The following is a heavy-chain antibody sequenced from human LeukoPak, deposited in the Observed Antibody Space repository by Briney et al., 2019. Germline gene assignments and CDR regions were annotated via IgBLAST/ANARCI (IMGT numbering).Heavy chain of an antibody. CDR1: GGSISSYY. Sequence: SDTLSLTCTVSGGSISSYYWSWIRQPPGKGLEWIGYIYYSGSTNYNPSLKSRVTISEDTSKNQFSLKLSSVTAADTAVYYCARAKWLYFDYWGQGTLVTVSS. D-gene: IGHD3-22*01. V-gene: IGHV4-59*07. CDR3: ARAKWLYFDY. CDR2: IYYSGST. J-gene: IGHJ4*02.